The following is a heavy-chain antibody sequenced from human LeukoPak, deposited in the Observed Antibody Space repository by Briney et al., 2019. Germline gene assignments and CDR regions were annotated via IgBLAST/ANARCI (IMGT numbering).Heavy chain of an antibody. CDR2: IYHSGST. V-gene: IGHV4-38-2*01. Sequence: SETLSLTCAVSGHSISSGYYWGWIRQPPGKGLEWIGSIYHSGSTYYNPSLKSRVTISVDTSKNQFSLKLSSVTAADTAVYYCASEPGAFDYWGQGTLVTVSS. CDR1: GHSISSGYY. CDR3: ASEPGAFDY. J-gene: IGHJ4*02. D-gene: IGHD7-27*01.